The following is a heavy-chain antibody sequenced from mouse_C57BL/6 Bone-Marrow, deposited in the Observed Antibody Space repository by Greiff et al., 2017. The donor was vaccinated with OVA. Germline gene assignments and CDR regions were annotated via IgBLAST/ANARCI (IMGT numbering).Heavy chain of an antibody. Sequence: VQLQQSDAELVKPGASVKISCKVSGYTFTDHTIHWMKQRPEQGLEWIGYIYPRDGSTKYNEKFKGKATLTADKSSSTAYMQLNSLTSEDSAVYFCARERAFYYDYDGFAYWGQGTLVTVSA. D-gene: IGHD2-4*01. CDR2: IYPRDGST. J-gene: IGHJ3*01. CDR3: ARERAFYYDYDGFAY. CDR1: GYTFTDHT. V-gene: IGHV1-78*01.